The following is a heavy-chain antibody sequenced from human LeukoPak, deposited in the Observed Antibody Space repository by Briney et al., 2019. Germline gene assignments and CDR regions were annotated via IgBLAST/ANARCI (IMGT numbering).Heavy chain of an antibody. CDR3: ARPTSRYCSSTSCYRPSGYFDY. CDR1: GGSFSGYY. D-gene: IGHD2-2*01. CDR2: INHSGST. V-gene: IGHV4-34*01. Sequence: PSETLSLTCAVYGGSFSGYYWSWIRQPPGKGLEWIGEINHSGSTNYNPSLKSRVTISVDTSKNQFSLKLSSVTAADTAVYYCARPTSRYCSSTSCYRPSGYFDYWGQGTLVTVSS. J-gene: IGHJ4*02.